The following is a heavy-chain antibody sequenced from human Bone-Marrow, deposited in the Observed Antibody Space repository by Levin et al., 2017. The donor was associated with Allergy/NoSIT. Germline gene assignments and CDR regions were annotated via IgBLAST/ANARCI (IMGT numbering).Heavy chain of an antibody. CDR2: ISSSSSYI. CDR1: GFTFSSYS. Sequence: GESLKISCAASGFTFSSYSMNWVRQAPGKGLEWVSSISSSSSYIYYADSVKGRFTISRDNAKNSLYLQMNSLRAEDTAVYYCAREIRAGDGYNYFDYWGQGTLVTVSS. J-gene: IGHJ4*02. CDR3: AREIRAGDGYNYFDY. V-gene: IGHV3-21*01. D-gene: IGHD5-24*01.